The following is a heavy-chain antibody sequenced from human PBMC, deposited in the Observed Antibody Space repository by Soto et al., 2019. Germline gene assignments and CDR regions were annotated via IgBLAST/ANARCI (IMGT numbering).Heavy chain of an antibody. CDR3: AKETYSGPLDY. V-gene: IGHV3-30*18. D-gene: IGHD2-15*01. CDR1: GFTFSSYG. CDR2: ISYDGSNK. J-gene: IGHJ4*02. Sequence: QVQLVESGGGVVQPGRSLRLSCAASGFTFSSYGMHWVRQAPGKGLEWVAVISYDGSNKYYADSVKGRFTISRDNSKNTLYQQMNSLRAEDTAVYYCAKETYSGPLDYWGQGTLVTLSS.